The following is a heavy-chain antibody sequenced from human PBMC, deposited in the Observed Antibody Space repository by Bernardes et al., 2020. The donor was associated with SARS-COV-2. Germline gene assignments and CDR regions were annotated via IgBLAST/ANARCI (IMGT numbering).Heavy chain of an antibody. J-gene: IGHJ6*02. CDR2: IYYSGRT. Sequence: SETLSLTCAVSGVSISNANYYWGWIRRPPGKGLEWIGNIYYSGRTNYNPSLKSRATISVNTSKNQFSLRLSSVTAADTAMYYCARGSYCGGDCQYYYYYGMDVWGQGTKVTVS. V-gene: IGHV4-39*01. CDR3: ARGSYCGGDCQYYYYYGMDV. CDR1: GVSISNANYY. D-gene: IGHD2-21*01.